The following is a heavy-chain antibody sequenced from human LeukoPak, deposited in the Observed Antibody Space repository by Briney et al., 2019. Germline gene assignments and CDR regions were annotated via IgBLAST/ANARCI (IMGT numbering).Heavy chain of an antibody. CDR2: ISYDGSKK. D-gene: IGHD5-24*01. Sequence: GRSLRLSCTASGFTFRSYGMHWVRQAPGKGLEWVAVISYDGSKKYYADSVKGRFTISRDTSKKTLFLQMNSLTAEDTAVYYCAKDHEEMANYWFFGMDVWGQGTTVNVS. V-gene: IGHV3-30*18. J-gene: IGHJ6*02. CDR3: AKDHEEMANYWFFGMDV. CDR1: GFTFRSYG.